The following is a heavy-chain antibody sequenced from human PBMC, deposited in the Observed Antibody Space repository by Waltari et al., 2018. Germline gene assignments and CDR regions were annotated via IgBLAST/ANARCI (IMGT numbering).Heavy chain of an antibody. Sequence: QLQLQESGPRLVRPSETLSLICRVSGVSITNNRNYLAWTRQSPGQGLEWIGTVSYSGTTYISPSLKSRVSVSRDTSKNQVSLILGSVTAADMAVYYCATYIGASVGTAAFDVWGQGTMVTVSS. CDR2: VSYSGTT. V-gene: IGHV4-39*01. D-gene: IGHD5-12*01. J-gene: IGHJ3*01. CDR3: ATYIGASVGTAAFDV. CDR1: GVSITNNRNY.